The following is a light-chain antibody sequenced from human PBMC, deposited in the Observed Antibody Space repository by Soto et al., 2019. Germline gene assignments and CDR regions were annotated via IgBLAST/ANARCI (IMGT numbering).Light chain of an antibody. CDR2: GAS. Sequence: EIVMTQSPATLSVSPGERATLSCRASQSVSSNLAWYQQIPGQAPRLLIYGASTRANGIPARFSGSGSGSEFTLTISSLQSEDFAVYYCQQYNNWPRTFGQGTNVDIK. V-gene: IGKV3-15*01. CDR3: QQYNNWPRT. J-gene: IGKJ1*01. CDR1: QSVSSN.